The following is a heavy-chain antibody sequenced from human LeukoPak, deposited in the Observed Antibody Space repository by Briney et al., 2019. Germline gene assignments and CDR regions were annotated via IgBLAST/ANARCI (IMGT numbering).Heavy chain of an antibody. Sequence: PSETLSLTCTVSGGSISSYYWSWIRQPPGKGLEWIGYIYYSGSTNYNPSLKSRVTISVDTSKNQFSLKLSSVIAADTAVYYCARLGGATTRGEDYFDYWGQGTLVTVSS. CDR3: ARLGGATTRGEDYFDY. V-gene: IGHV4-59*01. D-gene: IGHD1-26*01. CDR2: IYYSGST. J-gene: IGHJ4*02. CDR1: GGSISSYY.